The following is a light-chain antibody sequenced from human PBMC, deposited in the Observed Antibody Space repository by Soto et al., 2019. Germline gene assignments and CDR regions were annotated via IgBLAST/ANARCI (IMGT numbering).Light chain of an antibody. V-gene: IGKV3-15*01. CDR2: GAS. Sequence: EIMMTQSPGTLSLSPGDTATLSCRASQSLGSDLAWYQQKPGQAPKLLIFGASGRPTGIPARISGSGSGTEFTLTISSLRSEDFAVYFCQQYYNWPRTFGQGTKVDIK. J-gene: IGKJ1*01. CDR3: QQYYNWPRT. CDR1: QSLGSD.